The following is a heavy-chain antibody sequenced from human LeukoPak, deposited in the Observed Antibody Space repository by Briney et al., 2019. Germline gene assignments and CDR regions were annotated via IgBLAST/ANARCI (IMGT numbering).Heavy chain of an antibody. CDR3: ARGAYGDYEFDY. CDR2: ISSSSSYI. D-gene: IGHD4-17*01. J-gene: IGHJ4*02. Sequence: GGSLRLSCAASGFTFGSYSMNWVHQAPGKGLEWVSSISSSSSYIYYADSVKGRFTISRDNAKNSLYLQMNSLRAEDTAVYYCARGAYGDYEFDYWGQGTLVTVSS. CDR1: GFTFGSYS. V-gene: IGHV3-21*01.